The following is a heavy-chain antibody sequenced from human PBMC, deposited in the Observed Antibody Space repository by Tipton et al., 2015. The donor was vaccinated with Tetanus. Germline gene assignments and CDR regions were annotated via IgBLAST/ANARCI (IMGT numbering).Heavy chain of an antibody. CDR3: ARDQGGGRVARLNWFGP. CDR1: GASISSGGYF. CDR2: IYYSGST. J-gene: IGHJ5*02. Sequence: LRLSCSVSGASISSGGYFWNWIRHRPGQGLEWIGYIYYSGSTFYNPSLKSRVTMSVDTSNNQFSLRLSSVTAADTAVYYCARDQGGGRVARLNWFGPWGQGTLVTVSS. D-gene: IGHD3-16*01. V-gene: IGHV4-31*03.